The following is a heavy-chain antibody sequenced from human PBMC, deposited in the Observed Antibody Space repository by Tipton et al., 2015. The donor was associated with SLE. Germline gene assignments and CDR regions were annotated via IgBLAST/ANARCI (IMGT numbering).Heavy chain of an antibody. CDR2: IYHSGST. CDR3: ARGSRDSGYPDY. D-gene: IGHD5-12*01. Sequence: TLSLTCAVSGYSISSGYYWGWIRQPPGKGLEWIGSIYHSGSTYYNPSLKSRVTISVDTSKNQFSLKLSSVTAADTAVYYCARGSRDSGYPDYWGQGTLVTVSS. CDR1: GYSISSGYY. J-gene: IGHJ4*02. V-gene: IGHV4-38-2*01.